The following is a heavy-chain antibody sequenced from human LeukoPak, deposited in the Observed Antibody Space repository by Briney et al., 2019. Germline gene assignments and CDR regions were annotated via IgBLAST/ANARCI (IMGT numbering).Heavy chain of an antibody. CDR1: GGSISSHY. Sequence: SETLSLTCTVSGGSISSHYWSWIRQPPGKGLEWIGYIYYSGSTNYNPSLKSRVTISVDTSKNQFSLKLSSVTAADTALYYCAQIPYYDFWSGEGTWGQGTLVTVSS. D-gene: IGHD3-3*01. J-gene: IGHJ5*02. CDR2: IYYSGST. CDR3: AQIPYYDFWSGEGT. V-gene: IGHV4-59*11.